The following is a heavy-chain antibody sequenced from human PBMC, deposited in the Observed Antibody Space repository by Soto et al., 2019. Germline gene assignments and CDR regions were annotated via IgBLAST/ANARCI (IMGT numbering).Heavy chain of an antibody. Sequence: ESLKISCQASGYRFTSYWMSWVRQMPGKGLEWMGRIDPSDSYTNYSPSFQGHVTISADKSISTAYLQWSSLKASDTAMYYCASPVGAEDYWGQGTLVTVSS. J-gene: IGHJ4*02. CDR1: GYRFTSYW. V-gene: IGHV5-10-1*01. D-gene: IGHD1-26*01. CDR2: IDPSDSYT. CDR3: ASPVGAEDY.